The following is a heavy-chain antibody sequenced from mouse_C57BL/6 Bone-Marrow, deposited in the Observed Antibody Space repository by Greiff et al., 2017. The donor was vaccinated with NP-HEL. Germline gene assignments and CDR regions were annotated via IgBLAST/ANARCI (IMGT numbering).Heavy chain of an antibody. Sequence: VQLQQSGAELAKPGASVKLSCKASGYTFTSYWMHWVKQRPGQGLEWIGYINPSSGYTKYNQKFKDKATLTAVKSSSTAYMQLSSLTYEDSAVYYCARRGQLRLPWFAYWGQGTLVTVSA. CDR1: GYTFTSYW. J-gene: IGHJ3*01. CDR3: ARRGQLRLPWFAY. CDR2: INPSSGYT. D-gene: IGHD3-2*02. V-gene: IGHV1-7*01.